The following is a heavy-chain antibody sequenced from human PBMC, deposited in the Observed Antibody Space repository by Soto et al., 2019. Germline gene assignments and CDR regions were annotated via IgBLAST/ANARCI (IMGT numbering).Heavy chain of an antibody. CDR1: GYTFTTFG. D-gene: IGHD5-18*01. CDR2: INIYNGNT. V-gene: IGHV1-18*01. J-gene: IGHJ4*02. CDR3: ARAIAGGYGHTTLDF. Sequence: QVQLVQSGAEVKKPGASVKASCKTSGYTFTTFGISWVRQAPGQGLEWMGWINIYNGNTNYAQQFQDRVTMTTDTSMXTAYMELRGLRSDDTAMYHCARAIAGGYGHTTLDFWGQGTLVTVSS.